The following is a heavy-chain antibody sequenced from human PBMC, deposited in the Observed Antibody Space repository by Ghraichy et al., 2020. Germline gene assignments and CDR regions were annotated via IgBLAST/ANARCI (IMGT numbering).Heavy chain of an antibody. CDR3: ARGGYKVPAAIGYYYMDV. CDR2: INHSGST. CDR1: GGSFSGYY. J-gene: IGHJ6*03. D-gene: IGHD2-2*01. Sequence: ETLSLTCAVYGGSFSGYYWSWIRQPPGKGLEWIGEINHSGSTNYNPSLKSRVTISVDTSKNQFSLKLSSVTAADTAVYYCARGGYKVPAAIGYYYMDVWGKGTTVTVSS. V-gene: IGHV4-34*01.